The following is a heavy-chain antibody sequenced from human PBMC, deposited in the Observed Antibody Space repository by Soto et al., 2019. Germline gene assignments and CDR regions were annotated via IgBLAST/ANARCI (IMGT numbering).Heavy chain of an antibody. CDR1: GFTFSSYW. Sequence: GGSLRLSCAASGFTFSSYWMSWVRQAPGKGLEWVANIKQDGSEKYYVDSVKGRFTISRDNAKNSLYLQMNSLRAEDTAVYYCARDGSDILTGYYLGGSYWGQGTLVTVSS. CDR2: IKQDGSEK. V-gene: IGHV3-7*01. J-gene: IGHJ4*02. D-gene: IGHD3-9*01. CDR3: ARDGSDILTGYYLGGSY.